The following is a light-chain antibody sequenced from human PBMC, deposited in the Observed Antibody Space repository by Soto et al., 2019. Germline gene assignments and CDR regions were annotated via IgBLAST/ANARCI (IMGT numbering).Light chain of an antibody. Sequence: EVVLTQSPATLSLSPGERATLSCRASQTLANYLAWYQQRPGQAPRLLLYDASNRATGIPARFSGSGSGTDFTLTISILETEDSAVDYCQQRSASYTFGQGTTLEVK. V-gene: IGKV3-11*01. CDR3: QQRSASYT. J-gene: IGKJ2*01. CDR2: DAS. CDR1: QTLANY.